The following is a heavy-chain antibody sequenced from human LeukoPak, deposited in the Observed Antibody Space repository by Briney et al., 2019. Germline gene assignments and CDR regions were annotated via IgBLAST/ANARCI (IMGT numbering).Heavy chain of an antibody. CDR3: ARSTGSTMFIDY. V-gene: IGHV4-59*01. CDR2: IYYSRNT. D-gene: IGHD3-10*02. Sequence: PSETLSPTCTVSGGSISPYYWSWIRQPPGKGLEWLGYIYYSRNTEYKPSLKSRVAMSVDTSKNQFSLRLSSVTAADTAVYYCARSTGSTMFIDYWGQGTLVTVSS. CDR1: GGSISPYY. J-gene: IGHJ4*02.